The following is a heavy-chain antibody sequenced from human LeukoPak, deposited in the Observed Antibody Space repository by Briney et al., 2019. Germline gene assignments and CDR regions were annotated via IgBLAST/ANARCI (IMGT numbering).Heavy chain of an antibody. J-gene: IGHJ4*02. D-gene: IGHD6-13*01. CDR2: IYYSGST. CDR1: GGSISSYY. Sequence: PSETLSLTCTVSGGSISSYYWSWIRQPPGKGLEWIGYIYYSGSTNYNPSLKSQVTISVDTSKNQFSLKLSSVTAADTAVYYCARGGIHLLGDIAAPSDYWGQGTLVTVSS. V-gene: IGHV4-59*01. CDR3: ARGGIHLLGDIAAPSDY.